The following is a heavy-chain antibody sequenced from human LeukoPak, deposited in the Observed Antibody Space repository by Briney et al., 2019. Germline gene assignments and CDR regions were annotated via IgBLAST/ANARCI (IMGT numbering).Heavy chain of an antibody. CDR3: ARVARLERKYYFDY. CDR1: GYSISSGYY. Sequence: SETLSLTCTVSGYSISSGYYWGWIRQPPGKGLEWIGYIYYSGSTNYNPSLKSRVTISVDTSKNQFSLKLSSVTAADTAVYYCARVARLERKYYFDYWGQGTLVTVSS. D-gene: IGHD1-1*01. CDR2: IYYSGST. J-gene: IGHJ4*02. V-gene: IGHV4-61*01.